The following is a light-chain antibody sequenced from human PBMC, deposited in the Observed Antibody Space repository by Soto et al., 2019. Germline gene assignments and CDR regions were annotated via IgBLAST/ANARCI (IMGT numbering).Light chain of an antibody. CDR1: SSDVGGYNY. Sequence: QSALTQPRSVSGSPGQSVTISCTGTSSDVGGYNYVSWYQQHPGKAPKLMIYDVSKRPSGVPDRFSGSKSGNTASLTISGLQAEDEADYYCCSYAGSYGHWVFGGGTKLTVL. J-gene: IGLJ3*02. CDR3: CSYAGSYGHWV. CDR2: DVS. V-gene: IGLV2-11*01.